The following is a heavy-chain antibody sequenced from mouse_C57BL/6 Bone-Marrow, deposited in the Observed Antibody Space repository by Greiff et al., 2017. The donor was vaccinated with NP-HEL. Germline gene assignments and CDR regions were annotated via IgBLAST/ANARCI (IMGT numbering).Heavy chain of an antibody. CDR2: IYPRSGNT. J-gene: IGHJ1*03. D-gene: IGHD1-1*01. CDR1: GYTFTSYG. Sequence: VKLMEPGAELARPGASVKLSCKASGYTFTSYGISWVKQRTGQGLEWIGEIYPRSGNTHYNEKFKGKATLTADKSSSTAYMELSSLTSEDSAVYFGARITAGAQGYYDVWGTGTTVTVSS. CDR3: ARITAGAQGYYDV. V-gene: IGHV1-81*01.